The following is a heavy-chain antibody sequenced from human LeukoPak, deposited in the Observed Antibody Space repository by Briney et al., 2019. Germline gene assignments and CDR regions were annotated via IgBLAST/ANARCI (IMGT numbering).Heavy chain of an antibody. CDR1: GYAFTVRD. J-gene: IGHJ4*02. V-gene: IGHV1-2*02. D-gene: IGHD4-17*01. Sequence: GASVKVSCKASGYAFTVRDMHWVRQAPGQGLEWMGWIYPNSGGTNYPQKFQGRVTMTRDTSISTAYMELSRLRSDDTAVYYCARASRPTVTIDPYYFDYWGQGTLVTVSS. CDR2: IYPNSGGT. CDR3: ARASRPTVTIDPYYFDY.